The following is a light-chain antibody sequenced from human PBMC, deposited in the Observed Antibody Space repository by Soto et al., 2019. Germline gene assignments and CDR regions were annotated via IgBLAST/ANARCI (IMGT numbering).Light chain of an antibody. J-gene: IGLJ1*01. V-gene: IGLV2-14*03. CDR1: SSDVGDSTY. CDR2: DLN. CDR3: TSYRRGPLYV. Sequence: ALTQPASVSGSPGQSITVSRTGISSDVGDSTYVSWYQQHPGKAPRLIISDLNDRPSGVSPRCSGSKSGNTASLTISGLHPEDEALYCCTSYRRGPLYVFGNGTKVTVL.